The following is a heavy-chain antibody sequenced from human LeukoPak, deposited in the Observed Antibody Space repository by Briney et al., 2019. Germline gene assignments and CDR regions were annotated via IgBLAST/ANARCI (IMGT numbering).Heavy chain of an antibody. CDR1: GYTFTDYY. D-gene: IGHD2-2*02. Sequence: ASVKVSCKASGYTFTDYYLHWVRQAPGQGLEWMGWINPNSGGTNYAQKFQGRVTMTRETSISTAYMELRSLRSDDTAVYYCARELYGRFEYWGQGTLVTVSS. V-gene: IGHV1-2*02. CDR3: ARELYGRFEY. CDR2: INPNSGGT. J-gene: IGHJ4*02.